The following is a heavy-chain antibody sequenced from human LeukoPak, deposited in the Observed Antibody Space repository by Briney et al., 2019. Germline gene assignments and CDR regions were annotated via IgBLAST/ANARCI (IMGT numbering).Heavy chain of an antibody. CDR3: ARAYYDSSGFRHFDY. CDR1: GFTFSSYG. V-gene: IGHV3-30*03. J-gene: IGHJ4*02. CDR2: ISYDGSKK. D-gene: IGHD3-22*01. Sequence: GSLSLSCVASGFTFSSYGMHWVRQAPGKGLEWVAVISYDGSKKYYADSVKGRVTISRDNSENTLYLQMNSLRPEDTAVYYCARAYYDSSGFRHFDYWGQGTLVTVSS.